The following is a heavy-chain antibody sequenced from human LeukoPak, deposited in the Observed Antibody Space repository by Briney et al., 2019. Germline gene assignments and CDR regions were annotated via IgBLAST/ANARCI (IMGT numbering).Heavy chain of an antibody. J-gene: IGHJ4*02. CDR3: ARRYGEGLIDY. CDR2: IYYSGST. D-gene: IGHD4-17*01. V-gene: IGHV4-59*01. Sequence: SETLSLTCTVSGGSISSYYWSWIRQPPGNGLEWIGYIYYSGSTNYNPSLKSRVTISVDTSKNQFSLKLSSVTAADTAVYYCARRYGEGLIDYWGQGTLVAVSS. CDR1: GGSISSYY.